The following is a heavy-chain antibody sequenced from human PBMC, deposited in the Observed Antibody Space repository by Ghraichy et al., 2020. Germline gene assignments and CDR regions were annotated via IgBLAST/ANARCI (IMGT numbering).Heavy chain of an antibody. V-gene: IGHV4-61*01. J-gene: IGHJ4*02. CDR1: GGSVSSGSYY. CDR3: ARSGLGWNYVPR. CDR2: IYYSGST. D-gene: IGHD1-7*01. Sequence: SETLSLTCTVSGGSVSSGSYYWSWIRQPPGKGLEWIGYIYYSGSTNYNPSLKSRVTISVDTSKNQFSLKLSSVTAADTAVYYCARSGLGWNYVPRWGQGTLVTVSS.